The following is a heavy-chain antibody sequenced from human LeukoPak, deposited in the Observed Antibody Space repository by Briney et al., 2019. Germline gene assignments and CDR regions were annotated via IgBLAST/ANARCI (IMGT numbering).Heavy chain of an antibody. Sequence: SETLSLTCTVSGGSISSYYWSWIRQPAGKGLEWIGRIYTSGSTNYNPSLKSRVTMSVDTSKNQFSLKLSSVTAADTAVYYCAREEDYYDSSGKVFDYWGQGTLVTVSS. V-gene: IGHV4-4*07. CDR3: AREEDYYDSSGKVFDY. CDR2: IYTSGST. D-gene: IGHD3-22*01. J-gene: IGHJ4*02. CDR1: GGSISSYY.